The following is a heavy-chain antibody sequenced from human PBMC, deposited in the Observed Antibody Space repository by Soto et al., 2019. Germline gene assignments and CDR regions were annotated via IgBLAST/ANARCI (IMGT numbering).Heavy chain of an antibody. CDR3: ARDSRNYYGMDV. J-gene: IGHJ6*02. D-gene: IGHD6-13*01. Sequence: SETLSLTCTVSGGSISSGGYYWSWIRQHPGKGLEWIGYIYYSGSTYYNPSLKSRVTISVDTSKNQFSLKLSSVTAAETAVYYCARDSRNYYGMDVWGQGTTVTVSS. V-gene: IGHV4-31*03. CDR2: IYYSGST. CDR1: GGSISSGGYY.